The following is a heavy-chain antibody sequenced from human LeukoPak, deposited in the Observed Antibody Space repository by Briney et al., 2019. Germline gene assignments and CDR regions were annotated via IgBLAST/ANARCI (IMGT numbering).Heavy chain of an antibody. D-gene: IGHD6-19*01. CDR3: AKSTSGWRAGWFDP. J-gene: IGHJ5*02. V-gene: IGHV3-9*01. CDR2: INWNGDNI. Sequence: HPGRSLRLSCAASGFTFVDYAMPWVREAPGKGLEWVSGINWNGDNIDYADSVKGRFSISRDNAKNSLFLQMNNLTSEDTAVYYCAKSTSGWRAGWFDPWGQGTQVTVSS. CDR1: GFTFVDYA.